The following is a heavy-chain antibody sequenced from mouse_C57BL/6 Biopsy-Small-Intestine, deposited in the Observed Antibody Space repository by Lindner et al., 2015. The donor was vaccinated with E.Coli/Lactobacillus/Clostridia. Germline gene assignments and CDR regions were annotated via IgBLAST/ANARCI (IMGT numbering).Heavy chain of an antibody. CDR1: GYSFTGYY. D-gene: IGHD1-1*01. Sequence: VQLQESGPELAKPGASVKISCKASGYSFTGYYMNWVKQSPEKSLEWIGEINPSTGGTTYNQKFKAKATLTVDKSSSTAYMQLKSLTSEDSAVYYCARWSYGSSYYFDYWGQGTTLTVSS. CDR3: ARWSYGSSYYFDY. V-gene: IGHV1-42*01. J-gene: IGHJ2*01. CDR2: INPSTGGT.